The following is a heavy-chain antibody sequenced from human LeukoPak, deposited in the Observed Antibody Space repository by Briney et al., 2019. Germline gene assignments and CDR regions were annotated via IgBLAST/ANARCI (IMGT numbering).Heavy chain of an antibody. D-gene: IGHD3-22*01. CDR1: GFTFSTYA. CDR2: ISDSGGSS. J-gene: IGHJ5*02. CDR3: ARDTFYSDGSDYYSWFDP. Sequence: PGGSLRLSCAASGFTFSTYAMSWVGQAAGKGLEWVSSISDSGGSSDYADSGKGRFTISRDNSKNTLYLQMSSLRAEDTAVYCCARDTFYSDGSDYYSWFDPWGQGTLVTVSS. V-gene: IGHV3-23*01.